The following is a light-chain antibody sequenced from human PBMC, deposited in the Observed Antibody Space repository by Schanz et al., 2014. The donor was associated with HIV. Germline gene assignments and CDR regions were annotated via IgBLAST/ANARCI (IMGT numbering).Light chain of an antibody. CDR1: SGDVGSYNY. Sequence: QSALTQPASVSGSPGQSISISCTGTSGDVGSYNYVSWYQQHPGKAPKLMIYDVSNRPSGVSSRFSGSKSGNTASLTISGLQTEDEADYYCSSHGGRGSFVVFGGGTKLTVL. V-gene: IGLV2-14*03. CDR3: SSHGGRGSFVV. J-gene: IGLJ2*01. CDR2: DVS.